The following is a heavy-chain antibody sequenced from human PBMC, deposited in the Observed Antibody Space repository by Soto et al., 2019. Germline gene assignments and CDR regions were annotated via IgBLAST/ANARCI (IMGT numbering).Heavy chain of an antibody. CDR3: AKDQDYSKFYYYYGMDV. CDR1: GFTFSSYG. D-gene: IGHD4-4*01. V-gene: IGHV3-30*18. CDR2: ISYDGSNK. Sequence: GGSLRLSCAASGFTFSSYGMHWVRQAPGKGLEWVAVISYDGSNKYYADSVKGRFTISRDNSRNTLYLQMNSLRAEDTAVYYCAKDQDYSKFYYYYGMDVWGQGTTVTVSS. J-gene: IGHJ6*02.